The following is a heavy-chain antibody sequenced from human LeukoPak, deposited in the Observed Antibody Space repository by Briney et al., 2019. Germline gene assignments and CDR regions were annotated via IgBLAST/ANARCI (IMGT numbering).Heavy chain of an antibody. J-gene: IGHJ4*02. CDR1: GFTFSSYG. V-gene: IGHV3-33*01. CDR3: ARGGKKWELSN. Sequence: GGSLRLSCAASGFTFSSYGMHWVRQAPDKGLEWVAVIWYDGSNKYYADSVKGRFTISRDNSKNTLYLQMNSLRAEDTAVYYCARGGKKWELSNWGQGTLVTVSS. D-gene: IGHD1-26*01. CDR2: IWYDGSNK.